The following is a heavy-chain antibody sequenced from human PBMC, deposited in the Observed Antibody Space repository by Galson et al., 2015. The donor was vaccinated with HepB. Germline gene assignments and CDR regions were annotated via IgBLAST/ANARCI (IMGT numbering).Heavy chain of an antibody. D-gene: IGHD1-26*01. J-gene: IGHJ4*02. CDR3: ARVPGSLVGAIEGGFDY. CDR2: IYSGGST. V-gene: IGHV3-66*02. CDR1: GFTVSSNY. Sequence: SLRLSCAASGFTVSSNYMSWVRQAPGKGLEWVSVIYSGGSTYYADSVKGRFTISRDNSKNTLYLQMNSLRAEDTAVYYCARVPGSLVGAIEGGFDYWGQGTLVTVSS.